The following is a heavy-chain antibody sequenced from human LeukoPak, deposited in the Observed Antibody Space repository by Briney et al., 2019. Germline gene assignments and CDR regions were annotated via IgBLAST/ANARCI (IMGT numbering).Heavy chain of an antibody. CDR3: ARAVLSDYYGSGSYYIYGY. CDR2: INHSGST. CDR1: GGSFSGYY. D-gene: IGHD3-10*01. Sequence: SETLSLTCAVYGGSFSGYYWSWIRQPPGKGLEWMGEINHSGSTNYNPSLKSRVTISVDTSKNQFSLKLSSVTAADTAVYYCARAVLSDYYGSGSYYIYGYWGQGTLDTVSS. V-gene: IGHV4-34*01. J-gene: IGHJ4*02.